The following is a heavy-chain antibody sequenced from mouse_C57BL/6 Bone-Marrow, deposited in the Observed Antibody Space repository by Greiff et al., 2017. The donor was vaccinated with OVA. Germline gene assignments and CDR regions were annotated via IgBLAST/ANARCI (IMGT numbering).Heavy chain of an antibody. Sequence: EVKLMESGEGLVKPGGSLKLSCAASGFTFSSYAMSWVRQTPEKGLEWVAYISSGGDYIYYADTVKGRFTISRDNARNTLYLQMSSLKSEDTAMYYCTRAPFGTTVAYWGQGTLVTVSA. D-gene: IGHD1-1*01. CDR1: GFTFSSYA. V-gene: IGHV5-9-1*02. CDR3: TRAPFGTTVAY. J-gene: IGHJ3*01. CDR2: ISSGGDYI.